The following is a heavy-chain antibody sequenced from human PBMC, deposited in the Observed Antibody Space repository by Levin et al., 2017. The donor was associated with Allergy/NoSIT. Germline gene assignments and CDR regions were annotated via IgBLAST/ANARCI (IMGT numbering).Heavy chain of an antibody. V-gene: IGHV4-61*01. CDR1: GGSVSSGSYY. J-gene: IGHJ4*02. D-gene: IGHD4-17*01. CDR2: IYYSGST. Sequence: SQTLSLTCTVSGGSVSSGSYYWSWIRQPPGKELEWIAYIYYSGSTNYNPSLKTRVTISADTSKNQFSLRLNSVTAADTGVYFCARARGDTLLFDYWGQGTLVTVSS. CDR3: ARARGDTLLFDY.